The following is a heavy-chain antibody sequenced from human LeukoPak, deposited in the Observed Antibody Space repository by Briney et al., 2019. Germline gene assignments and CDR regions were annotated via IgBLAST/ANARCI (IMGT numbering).Heavy chain of an antibody. CDR1: GFTFSSYA. Sequence: GGSLRLSCAASGFTFSSYAMSWVRQAPRKGLEWVSVVSGSGSSTDYADSVKGRFTISRDNSTNTLYLQMSSLSAEDTAVYYCAKMNVLTGYYTPNFDFWGQGTLVTVSS. D-gene: IGHD3-9*01. CDR2: VSGSGSST. CDR3: AKMNVLTGYYTPNFDF. V-gene: IGHV3-23*01. J-gene: IGHJ4*02.